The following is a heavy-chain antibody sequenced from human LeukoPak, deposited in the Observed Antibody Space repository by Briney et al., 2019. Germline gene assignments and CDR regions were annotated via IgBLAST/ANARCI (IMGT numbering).Heavy chain of an antibody. J-gene: IGHJ5*02. CDR2: IYYSGST. Sequence: PSETLSPTCTVSGGSISSSSYYWGWIRQPPGKGLEWIGSIYYSGSTYYNPSLKSRVTISVDTSKNQFSLKLSSVTAADTAVYYCARDSGLRYPFDPWGQGTLVTVSS. D-gene: IGHD4-17*01. CDR1: GGSISSSSYY. V-gene: IGHV4-39*07. CDR3: ARDSGLRYPFDP.